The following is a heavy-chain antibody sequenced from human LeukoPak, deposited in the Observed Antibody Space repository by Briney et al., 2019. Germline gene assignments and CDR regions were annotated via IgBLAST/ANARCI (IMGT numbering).Heavy chain of an antibody. V-gene: IGHV4-59*01. Sequence: PSETLSLTCTVSGDSFSSGYWSWIRQPPGEGLEWIGYTSYSDSTRYSPSLKSRVTMSIDTSMNQFSLKVTSVTPADTAVYYCARGSSRFDCWGQGTLVTVSS. CDR3: ARGSSRFDC. CDR2: TSYSDST. J-gene: IGHJ4*02. D-gene: IGHD6-13*01. CDR1: GDSFSSGY.